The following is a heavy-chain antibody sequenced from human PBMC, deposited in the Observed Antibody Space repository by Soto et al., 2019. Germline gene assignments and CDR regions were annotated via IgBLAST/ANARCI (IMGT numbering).Heavy chain of an antibody. CDR2: FGPEDGET. Sequence: QVQLVQSGAEVKKPGASVKVSCKVSGYTLTELSMHWVRQAPGKGLEWMGGFGPEDGETLYAQKFQGRVTKTEDTGTDTAYMELSSLRSEDTAVYYCATEAYSSCWDTFDYWGQGTLVTVAS. CDR3: ATEAYSSCWDTFDY. J-gene: IGHJ4*02. D-gene: IGHD6-19*01. V-gene: IGHV1-24*01. CDR1: GYTLTELS.